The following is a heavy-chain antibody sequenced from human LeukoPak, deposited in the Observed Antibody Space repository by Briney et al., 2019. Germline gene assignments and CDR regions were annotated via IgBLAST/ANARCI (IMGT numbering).Heavy chain of an antibody. CDR1: GFTVSNSY. V-gene: IGHV3-53*01. CDR3: VKAQLQGAFDI. J-gene: IGHJ3*02. D-gene: IGHD5-24*01. CDR2: IYTGGST. Sequence: GGSLRLPCAASGFTVSNSYMSWVRQAPGKGLEFASIIYTGGSTHYVDSVKGRFSISRDNSKNTLYLQMNSLRVEDTAVYYCVKAQLQGAFDIWGQGTMVTVSS.